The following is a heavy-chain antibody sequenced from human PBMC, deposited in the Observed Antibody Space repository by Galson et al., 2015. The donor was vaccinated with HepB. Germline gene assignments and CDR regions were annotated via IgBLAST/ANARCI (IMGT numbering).Heavy chain of an antibody. CDR3: AHSRKLGMNFDY. J-gene: IGHJ4*02. Sequence: PALVKPTQTLTLTCTFSGSSLTSSGVAVAWIRRPPGKALEWLALIYWNDDKRYSPSLRSRLTLTRDTSKNQVVLTMTNMDPVDTCTYYCAHSRKLGMNFDYWGQGTLVTVSS. CDR1: GSSLTSSGVA. V-gene: IGHV2-5*01. CDR2: IYWNDDK. D-gene: IGHD7-27*01.